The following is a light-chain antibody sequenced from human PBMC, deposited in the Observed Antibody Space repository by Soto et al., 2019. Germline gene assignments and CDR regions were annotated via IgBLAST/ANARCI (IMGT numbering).Light chain of an antibody. J-gene: IGKJ2*01. CDR3: QQYNIWPPYT. CDR2: GAS. CDR1: QSISSN. Sequence: EIVMTQSPATLSVSPGERATLSCRASQSISSNLAWYQQKPGQAPRLLIYGASTTATGIPARFSGSGSGTEFTLTISGLQSEDSAVYYCQQYNIWPPYTFGQGTKLEIK. V-gene: IGKV3-15*01.